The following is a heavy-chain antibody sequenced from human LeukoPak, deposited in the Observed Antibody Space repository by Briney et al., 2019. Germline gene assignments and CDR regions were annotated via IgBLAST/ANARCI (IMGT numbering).Heavy chain of an antibody. Sequence: GGSLRLSCAASGFTFDDYAMHWVRQAPGKGLEWVSSISSSSYYIYYADSVKGRFTISRDNAKNSLSLQVNSLSAEDTAVYYCARSRSGYYEDYWGQGTLVTVSS. CDR1: GFTFDDYA. CDR2: ISSSSYYI. CDR3: ARSRSGYYEDY. V-gene: IGHV3-21*01. J-gene: IGHJ4*02. D-gene: IGHD3-22*01.